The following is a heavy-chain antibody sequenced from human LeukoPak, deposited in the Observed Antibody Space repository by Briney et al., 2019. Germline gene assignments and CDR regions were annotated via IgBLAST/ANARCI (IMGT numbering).Heavy chain of an antibody. CDR3: ARGGYYDSSGYTYSWFDP. D-gene: IGHD3-22*01. CDR2: ISYDGSNK. Sequence: GGSLRLSCAASGFTFSSYGMHWVRQAPGKGLEWVAVISYDGSNKYYAESVKGRFTISRDNSKNTLYLQMNSLRTEDTAVYYCARGGYYDSSGYTYSWFDPWGQGTLVTVSS. J-gene: IGHJ5*02. CDR1: GFTFSSYG. V-gene: IGHV3-30*03.